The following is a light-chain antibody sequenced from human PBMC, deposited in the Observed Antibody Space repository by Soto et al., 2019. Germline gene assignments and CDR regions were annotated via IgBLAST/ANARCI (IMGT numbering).Light chain of an antibody. V-gene: IGKV3-20*01. CDR1: QSLSTTD. J-gene: IGKJ5*01. Sequence: EIVLTQSPDTLSLSPGQRATLSCRASQSLSTTDLVWYQQKSGQPPRLVIHGTFSTASGIPARFSGSGSETDFPLTISRLEPEDSAVYYFQQYGSFPYTFGRGTRLEI. CDR3: QQYGSFPYT. CDR2: GTF.